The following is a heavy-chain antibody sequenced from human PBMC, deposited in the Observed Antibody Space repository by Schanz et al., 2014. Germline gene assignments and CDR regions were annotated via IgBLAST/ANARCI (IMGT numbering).Heavy chain of an antibody. J-gene: IGHJ4*02. CDR2: MSGSGSTA. V-gene: IGHV3-23*01. CDR1: GFTFFGSFA. CDR3: ARGVRIDY. Sequence: EVQLLESGGGLVQPGGSLRLSCVASGFTFFGSFAMSWVRQAPGKGLEWVSGMSGSGSTADYADSVKGRFTISRDNAKKSLYLQMNSLTAEDTAVYYCARGVRIDYWGQGTLVTVSS. D-gene: IGHD3-3*01.